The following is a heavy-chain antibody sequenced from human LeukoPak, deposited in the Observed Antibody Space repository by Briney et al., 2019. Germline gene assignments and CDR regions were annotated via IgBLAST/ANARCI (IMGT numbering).Heavy chain of an antibody. J-gene: IGHJ4*02. CDR2: LNSDGTTI. D-gene: IGHD3-10*02. CDR1: GFTVSSTY. Sequence: GGSLRLSCAASGFTVSSTYMSWVRQAPGMGLVWVSRLNSDGTTINYADSVKGRFTISRDNAKNTVYLQMSGLRDDDTALYFCVRGAGGPRNYVLDYWGQGALVSVSS. V-gene: IGHV3-74*01. CDR3: VRGAGGPRNYVLDY.